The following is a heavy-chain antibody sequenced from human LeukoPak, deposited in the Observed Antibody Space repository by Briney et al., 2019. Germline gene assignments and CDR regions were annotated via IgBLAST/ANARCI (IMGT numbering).Heavy chain of an antibody. Sequence: GGSLRLSCAASGFSFSSYALDWVRQAPGKGLEWVGFIRYDGSNKYYADSVKGRFTISRDSSKNTLYLEMNSLRAEDTAAYYCAKESQLSYSGTFYIDYWGQGTLVTVSS. CDR1: GFSFSSYA. V-gene: IGHV3-30*02. D-gene: IGHD1-26*01. CDR3: AKESQLSYSGTFYIDY. CDR2: IRYDGSNK. J-gene: IGHJ4*02.